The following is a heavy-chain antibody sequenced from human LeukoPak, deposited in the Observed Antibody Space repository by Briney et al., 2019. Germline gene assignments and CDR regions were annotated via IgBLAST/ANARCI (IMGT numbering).Heavy chain of an antibody. CDR2: ISYSGST. D-gene: IGHD2-15*01. Sequence: SWETLSLTCTVSGDSICSHHSRWLRQPPGKALEGIGYISYSGSTTYNPSLKSRVTISVTTSKNQFSLKLSSVTAADTAVYYCAIRCSGGSCYGALQYWGQGTLVTVSS. V-gene: IGHV4-59*11. J-gene: IGHJ4*02. CDR3: AIRCSGGSCYGALQY. CDR1: GDSICSHH.